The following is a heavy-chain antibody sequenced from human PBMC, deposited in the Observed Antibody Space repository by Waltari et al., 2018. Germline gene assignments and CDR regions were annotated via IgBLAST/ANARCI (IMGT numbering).Heavy chain of an antibody. V-gene: IGHV3-30*02. Sequence: QGQVVESGGGVVERGGSLRLSCAASELNFSDYVMHWVRQAPGKGLEWVAYIGSHGKNKYYADSMKGRFTISRDNSKNTLFLQMNSLRPDDTAVYYCAKEEVTTGLDFWGQGTLVTVSS. CDR2: IGSHGKNK. D-gene: IGHD4-17*01. CDR1: ELNFSDYV. J-gene: IGHJ4*02. CDR3: AKEEVTTGLDF.